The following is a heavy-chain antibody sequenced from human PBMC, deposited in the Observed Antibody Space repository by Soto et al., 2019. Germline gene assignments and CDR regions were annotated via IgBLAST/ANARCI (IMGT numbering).Heavy chain of an antibody. CDR3: ASGIQLWLRRINNGYSG. V-gene: IGHV1-69*12. D-gene: IGHD5-18*01. CDR1: GGTFSTYA. Sequence: QVQLVQSGAEVKKPESSVKVSCKAPGGTFSTYAISWVRQAPGRGLEWMGGIIPMFGTANYAQRFQDRVTSTADESTSTVYMELSSLRSEDTAVYFCASGIQLWLRRINNGYSGWGQGTLVTVSS. J-gene: IGHJ4*02. CDR2: IIPMFGTA.